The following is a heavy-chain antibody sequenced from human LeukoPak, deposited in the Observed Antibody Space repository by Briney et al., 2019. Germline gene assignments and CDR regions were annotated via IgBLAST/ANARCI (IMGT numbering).Heavy chain of an antibody. Sequence: PSETLSLTCTVSGVSISSSNSYWGWIRQPPGKGLEWIGSIYYSGNTYYNASLKSQVSISIDTSKNQFSLRLTSVTAADTAVYYCARSQIAGYGDPGYYYYYMDVWGKGTTVTISS. V-gene: IGHV4-39*01. J-gene: IGHJ6*03. CDR2: IYYSGNT. CDR1: GVSISSSNSY. CDR3: ARSQIAGYGDPGYYYYYMDV. D-gene: IGHD4-17*01.